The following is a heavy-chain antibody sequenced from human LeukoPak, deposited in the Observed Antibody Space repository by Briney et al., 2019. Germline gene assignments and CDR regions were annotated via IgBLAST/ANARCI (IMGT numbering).Heavy chain of an antibody. CDR1: GGTFSSYA. J-gene: IGHJ4*02. CDR2: IIPIFGTA. D-gene: IGHD5-18*01. CDR3: ARDRGPRYSYGSIDY. V-gene: IGHV1-69*13. Sequence: GASVKVSCKASGGTFSSYAIRWVRQAPGQGLEWMGGIIPIFGTANYAQKFQGRVTITADESTSTAYMELSSLRSEDTAVYYCARDRGPRYSYGSIDYWGQGTLVTVSS.